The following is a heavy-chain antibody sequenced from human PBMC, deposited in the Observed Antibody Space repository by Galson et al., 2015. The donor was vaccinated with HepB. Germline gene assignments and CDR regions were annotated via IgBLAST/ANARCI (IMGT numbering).Heavy chain of an antibody. V-gene: IGHV1-18*01. D-gene: IGHD1-26*01. CDR3: ARDSPSIVAATRLGFF. CDR1: GYTFNNYG. CDR2: ISAYNGNT. Sequence: SVKVSCKASGYTFNNYGISWVRQAPGQGLEWMGWISAYNGNTYYAQKFQGRVAMTTDTSANSAYMELRNLKSDDTAFYYCARDSPSIVAATRLGFFWGQGTQVTVSA. J-gene: IGHJ4*02.